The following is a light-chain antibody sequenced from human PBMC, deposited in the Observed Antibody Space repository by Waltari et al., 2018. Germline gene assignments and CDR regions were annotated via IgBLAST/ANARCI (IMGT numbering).Light chain of an antibody. Sequence: QSVLTQPPSASGAPGQRVTISCTGSSPHIGAGYDVHWYQQLPGTDPKVRNYTNSNRPSGVPDRFSGSKSGTSASLAITGLQAEDEADYYCQSYDSSRRVFGGGTKLTVL. CDR2: TNS. CDR3: QSYDSSRRV. J-gene: IGLJ2*01. CDR1: SPHIGAGYD. V-gene: IGLV1-40*01.